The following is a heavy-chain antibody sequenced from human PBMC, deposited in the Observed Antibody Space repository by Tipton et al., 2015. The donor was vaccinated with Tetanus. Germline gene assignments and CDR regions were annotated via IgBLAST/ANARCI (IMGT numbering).Heavy chain of an antibody. CDR1: GGSVRSGSYY. CDR3: ARIHDFWSGYFDF. V-gene: IGHV4-61*01. Sequence: TLSLTCTVSGGSVRSGSYYWNWIRQPPGKGLEWIGYISYSGSTNSNYSLKSRITISQDTSKNQFSLRLTSVTAADTAVYYCARIHDFWSGYFDFWGQGTLVTVSP. D-gene: IGHD3-3*01. J-gene: IGHJ4*02. CDR2: ISYSGST.